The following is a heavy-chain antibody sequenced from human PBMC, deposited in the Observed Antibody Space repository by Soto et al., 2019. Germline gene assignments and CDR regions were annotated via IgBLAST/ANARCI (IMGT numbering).Heavy chain of an antibody. CDR2: IYSGGRT. V-gene: IGHV3-53*04. D-gene: IGHD2-21*01. CDR1: DLTVSSNY. CDR3: ARAGWGSMDWYFDL. J-gene: IGHJ2*01. Sequence: EVQLVESGGGLVQPGGSLRLTCAASDLTVSSNYLSWVRQAPGKGLEWVSIIYSGGRTYYADSVKGRFTISRHTSKNTLYLQMNSLRTEDTAVYYCARAGWGSMDWYFDLWGRGTLVTVSS.